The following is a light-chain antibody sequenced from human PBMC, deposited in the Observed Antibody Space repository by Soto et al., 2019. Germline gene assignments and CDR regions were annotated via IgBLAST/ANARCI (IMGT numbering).Light chain of an antibody. CDR2: TAS. V-gene: IGKV1-27*01. CDR3: QKYNNAPRT. Sequence: DIQMTQSPSSLSASVGDRVTITCRASQGISNHLAWYQQKPGKVPKLLIYTASTLQSGVPSRFSGSGSGTDFILTISSLQPEDVATYYCQKYNNAPRTFGQGTKVEIK. CDR1: QGISNH. J-gene: IGKJ1*01.